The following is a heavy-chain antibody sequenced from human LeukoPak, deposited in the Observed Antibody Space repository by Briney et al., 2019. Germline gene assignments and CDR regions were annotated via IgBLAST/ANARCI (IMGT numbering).Heavy chain of an antibody. Sequence: GGSLRLSCAASGFTFSSYSMNWVRQAPGKGLEWVGFIRSKAYAGTTEYAASVKGRFTITRDDSKSIAYLQMNSLKTEDTAVYYCTRDGRPYYYGSGSRSWFDPWGQGTLVTVSS. CDR2: IRSKAYAGTT. D-gene: IGHD3-10*01. J-gene: IGHJ5*02. CDR1: GFTFSSYS. V-gene: IGHV3-49*04. CDR3: TRDGRPYYYGSGSRSWFDP.